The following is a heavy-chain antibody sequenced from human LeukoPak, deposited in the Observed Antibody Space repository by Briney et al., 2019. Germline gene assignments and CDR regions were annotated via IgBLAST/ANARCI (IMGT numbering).Heavy chain of an antibody. CDR1: GYTFTSYY. D-gene: IGHD2-2*03. V-gene: IGHV1-46*01. Sequence: ASVKVSCKASGYTFTSYYMHWVRQAPGQGLEWMGIINPSGGSTSYAQKFQGRVTMTRDTSTSTVYMELSSLRSEDTAVYYCARDGGYCSSTSCLEEYWGQGTLVTVSS. CDR3: ARDGGYCSSTSCLEEY. J-gene: IGHJ4*02. CDR2: INPSGGST.